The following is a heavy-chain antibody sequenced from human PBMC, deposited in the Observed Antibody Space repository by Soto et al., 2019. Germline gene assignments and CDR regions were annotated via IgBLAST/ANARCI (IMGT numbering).Heavy chain of an antibody. V-gene: IGHV3-30-3*01. CDR1: GLTFTSYA. J-gene: IGHJ4*02. CDR3: ARRLKTTVSALGY. CDR2: ISEDGGNK. D-gene: IGHD4-4*01. Sequence: VGSLRLSCTASGLTFTSYAIHWVRQAPGKGLEWVSVISEDGGNKYFAESVRGRFLISRDNSKNTVYLQMNSLGPEDTAVYFCARRLKTTVSALGYWGQGTLVTVSS.